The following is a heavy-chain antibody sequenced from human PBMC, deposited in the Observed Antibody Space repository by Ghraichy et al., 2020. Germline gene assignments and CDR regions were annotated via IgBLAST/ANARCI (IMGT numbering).Heavy chain of an antibody. CDR1: DGSISSSNSYY. CDR3: AKHFAVNSAWGFDY. J-gene: IGHJ4*02. CDR2: IYYTGSP. Sequence: SETLSLTCTVSDGSISSSNSYYWGWIRQPPGKGLEWIGSIYYTGSPDYYNPSLKSRVTISVDTSRNQFSLKLTSVTAADTAVYYLAKHFAVNSAWGFDYWGPGTLLTVSS. V-gene: IGHV4-39*01. D-gene: IGHD4-23*01.